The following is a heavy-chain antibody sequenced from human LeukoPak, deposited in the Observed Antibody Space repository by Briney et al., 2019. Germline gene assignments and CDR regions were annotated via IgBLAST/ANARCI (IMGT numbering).Heavy chain of an antibody. D-gene: IGHD2/OR15-2a*01. J-gene: IGHJ6*03. CDR2: IIPILGIA. V-gene: IGHV1-69*04. Sequence: SVKVSCKASGGTFSSYAISWVRQAPGQGLEWMGRIIPILGIANYAQKFQGRVTITADKSTSTAYMELSSLRSEDTAVYYCVRASTLLGSYMDVWGKGIMVTVSS. CDR1: GGTFSSYA. CDR3: VRASTLLGSYMDV.